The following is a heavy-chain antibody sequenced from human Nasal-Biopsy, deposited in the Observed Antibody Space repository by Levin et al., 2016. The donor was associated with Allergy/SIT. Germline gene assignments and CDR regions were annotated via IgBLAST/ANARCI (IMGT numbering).Heavy chain of an antibody. CDR1: EFTFSNYG. CDR3: AKEGDYGDKPMQYAFDY. J-gene: IGHJ4*02. D-gene: IGHD2-21*02. Sequence: GESLKISCAASEFTFSNYGMHWIRQAPGKGLEWVAVVSSDGGTVYYADSVKGRFTISRDNSKNTLFLQMNGLRAEDTAVYYCAKEGDYGDKPMQYAFDYWGQGTRVTVSS. V-gene: IGHV3-30*18. CDR2: VSSDGGTV.